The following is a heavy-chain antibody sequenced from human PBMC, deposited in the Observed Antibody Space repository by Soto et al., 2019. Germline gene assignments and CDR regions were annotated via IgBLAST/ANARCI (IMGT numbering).Heavy chain of an antibody. CDR2: INHLETT. J-gene: IGHJ4*02. CDR1: GASITFGGYS. CDR3: ARGGGSYSFDY. V-gene: IGHV4-30-2*01. Sequence: QLQLHESGSGLVKPSQTLSLTCTVSGASITFGGYSWSWIRQTPGKGLEWIGYINHLETTFYNPSFESRLTLSLDRAKNQFSLKLHSMSAADRAVYFFARGGGSYSFDYWGQGILVTVSS. D-gene: IGHD1-26*01.